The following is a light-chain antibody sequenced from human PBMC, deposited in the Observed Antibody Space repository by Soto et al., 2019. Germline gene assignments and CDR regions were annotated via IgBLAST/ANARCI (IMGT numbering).Light chain of an antibody. V-gene: IGKV3-20*01. CDR1: QSVSSSY. CDR3: QQYGSSPPGIT. CDR2: GAS. J-gene: IGKJ5*01. Sequence: EIGLTQSPGTLSLYPGERATLSCRASQSVSSSYLAWYQQKPGQAPRLLIYGASSRATGIPDRFSGSGSGTDFTLTISRLEPEDFAVYYCQQYGSSPPGITFGQGTRLEIK.